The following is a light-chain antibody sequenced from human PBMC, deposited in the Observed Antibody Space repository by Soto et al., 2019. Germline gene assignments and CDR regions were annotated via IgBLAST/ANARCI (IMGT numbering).Light chain of an antibody. CDR3: QQYNSYLYT. CDR1: QSISSW. CDR2: DAS. Sequence: DIQMTQSPSTLSASVGDRVTITCRASQSISSWLAWYPQKPGKAPKLLIYDASSLESGVPSRFSGSGSGTEFTLTISSLQPDDFATYYCQQYNSYLYTFGKATKLEIK. J-gene: IGKJ2*01. V-gene: IGKV1-5*01.